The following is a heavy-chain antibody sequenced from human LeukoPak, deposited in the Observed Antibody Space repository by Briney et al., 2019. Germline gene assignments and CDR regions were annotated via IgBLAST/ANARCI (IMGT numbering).Heavy chain of an antibody. Sequence: GGFLRLSCAASGFSFNNYGIHWVRQAPGKGLEWVTFMQYDGSDKFYADSVKGRFTISRDNSKNTVYLQMNSLRTEDTAVYYCAKDRVSSSWSFDYWGQGTLVTVSS. D-gene: IGHD6-13*01. J-gene: IGHJ4*02. CDR1: GFSFNNYG. CDR2: MQYDGSDK. CDR3: AKDRVSSSWSFDY. V-gene: IGHV3-30*02.